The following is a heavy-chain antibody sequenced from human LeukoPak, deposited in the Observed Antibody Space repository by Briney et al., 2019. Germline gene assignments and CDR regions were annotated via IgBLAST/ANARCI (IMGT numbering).Heavy chain of an antibody. CDR1: GYTFTTYY. J-gene: IGHJ4*02. V-gene: IGHV1-46*01. CDR2: LNPRSGTT. Sequence: ASVKVSCKASGYTFTTYYIHWVRQAPGHGLEWMGLLNPRSGTTSYAQKFQGRVTMTEDTSTDTAYMELSSLRSEDTAVYYCATGGSSSWFSFDYWGQGTLVTVSS. CDR3: ATGGSSSWFSFDY. D-gene: IGHD6-13*01.